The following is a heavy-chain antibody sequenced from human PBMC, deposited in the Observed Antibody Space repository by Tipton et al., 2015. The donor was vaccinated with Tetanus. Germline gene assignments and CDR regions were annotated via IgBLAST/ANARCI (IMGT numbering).Heavy chain of an antibody. V-gene: IGHV4-4*07. CDR2: IYTSGST. Sequence: TLSLTCSVSGDSISSFYWSWIRQPAGKGLEWIGRIYTSGSTNYNPSLKSRVTISVDTSKNQFSLRLSSVTAADTAVYYCARDHGITWGGMGYYYGMDVWGQGTTVTVSS. D-gene: IGHD3-16*01. J-gene: IGHJ6*02. CDR3: ARDHGITWGGMGYYYGMDV. CDR1: GDSISSFY.